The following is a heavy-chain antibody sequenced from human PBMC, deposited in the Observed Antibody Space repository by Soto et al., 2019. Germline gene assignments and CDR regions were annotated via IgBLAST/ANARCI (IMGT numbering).Heavy chain of an antibody. Sequence: QVQLVQSGAEVKKPGASVKVSCKASGYTFTSYDINWVRQATGQGLEWMGWMNPNSGNTGYAQKFQGRVTMTRNTSISTAYMELSSLRSEDTAVYYCARALKSYYDFWSGYENYYGMDVWGQGTTVTVSS. V-gene: IGHV1-8*01. D-gene: IGHD3-3*01. CDR3: ARALKSYYDFWSGYENYYGMDV. CDR1: GYTFTSYD. J-gene: IGHJ6*02. CDR2: MNPNSGNT.